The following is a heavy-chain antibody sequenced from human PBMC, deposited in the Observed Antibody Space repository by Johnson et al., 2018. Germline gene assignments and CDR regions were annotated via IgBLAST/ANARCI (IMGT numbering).Heavy chain of an antibody. V-gene: IGHV3-23*04. CDR2: IRGTGGNT. D-gene: IGHD1-26*01. J-gene: IGHJ3*02. CDR1: GFTFSSYA. Sequence: VQLVESGGGLVQPGGSLRLSCAASGFTFSSYAINWVRQTPGKGLEWVSAIRGTGGNTYYADSVNGRFSISRDNSKTTVYMQMNRLRAEDTAVYYCAKDRYSGSYLGGAFDIWGQVTMVTVYS. CDR3: AKDRYSGSYLGGAFDI.